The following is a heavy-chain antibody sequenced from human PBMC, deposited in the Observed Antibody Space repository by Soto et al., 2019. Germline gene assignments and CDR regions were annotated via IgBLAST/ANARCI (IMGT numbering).Heavy chain of an antibody. CDR2: IWYDGSNK. Sequence: GGSLRLSCAASGFTFSSYGIHWVRQAPGKGLEWVAVIWYDGSNKYYADSVKGRFTISRDNSKNTLYLQMNSLRAEDTAVYYCARVEGSGWSLYYYYGMDVWGQGTTVTVSS. CDR1: GFTFSSYG. J-gene: IGHJ6*02. D-gene: IGHD6-19*01. CDR3: ARVEGSGWSLYYYYGMDV. V-gene: IGHV3-33*01.